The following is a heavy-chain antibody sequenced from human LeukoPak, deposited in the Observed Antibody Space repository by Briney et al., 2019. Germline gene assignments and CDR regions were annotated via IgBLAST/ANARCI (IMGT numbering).Heavy chain of an antibody. V-gene: IGHV3-23*01. Sequence: GGSLRRSCAASGFTFSSYAMSWVRQAPGKGLEWVSAISGSGGSTYYADSVKGRFTISRDNSKNSLYLQMNSLRAEDTALYYCAKDSRGSGSRYYGMDVWGQGTTVTVSS. D-gene: IGHD3-10*01. CDR2: ISGSGGST. CDR1: GFTFSSYA. J-gene: IGHJ6*02. CDR3: AKDSRGSGSRYYGMDV.